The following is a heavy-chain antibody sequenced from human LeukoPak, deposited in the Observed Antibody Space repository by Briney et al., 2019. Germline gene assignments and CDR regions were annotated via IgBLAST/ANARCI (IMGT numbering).Heavy chain of an antibody. CDR1: GFTFSSYG. J-gene: IGHJ4*02. D-gene: IGHD6-19*01. CDR3: AKDLGGWYYFDY. V-gene: IGHV3-33*06. CDR2: IWYDGSNK. Sequence: PGRSLRLSCAASGFTFSSYGTHWVRQAPGKGLEWVAVIWYDGSNKYYADSVKGRFTISRDNSKNTLYLQMNSLRAEDTAVYYCAKDLGGWYYFDYWGQGTLVTVSS.